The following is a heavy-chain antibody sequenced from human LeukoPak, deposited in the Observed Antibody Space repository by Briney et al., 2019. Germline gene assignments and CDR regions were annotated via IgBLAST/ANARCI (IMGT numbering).Heavy chain of an antibody. V-gene: IGHV3-23*01. Sequence: GGSLRLSCAVSGSTLTEHAWSWVRQAPGEGLEWVSGIIDVGGTYYADSVKGRFTISRGNAENTLYLQMNSLRAEDTAVYYCVRGAQLPGIDYWGQGTLVTVSS. D-gene: IGHD1-1*01. CDR1: GSTLTEHA. CDR2: IIDVGGT. CDR3: VRGAQLPGIDY. J-gene: IGHJ4*02.